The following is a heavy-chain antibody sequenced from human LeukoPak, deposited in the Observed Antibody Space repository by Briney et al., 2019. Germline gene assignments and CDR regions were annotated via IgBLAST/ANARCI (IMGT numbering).Heavy chain of an antibody. D-gene: IGHD2-2*02. CDR2: ISSDGQST. Sequence: GGFLRLSCAAYGFTFNSYAMQWVRQAPGKGLEFVSVISSDGQSTYYASSVKGRFIISRDNSKNTLYLQMGSLRTEDMAMYYCAKTDCSSSSCYTVNYWGQGTLVTISS. V-gene: IGHV3-64*01. CDR3: AKTDCSSSSCYTVNY. J-gene: IGHJ4*02. CDR1: GFTFNSYA.